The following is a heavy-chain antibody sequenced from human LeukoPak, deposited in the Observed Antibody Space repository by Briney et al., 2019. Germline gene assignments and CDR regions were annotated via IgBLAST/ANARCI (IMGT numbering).Heavy chain of an antibody. V-gene: IGHV3-30-3*01. D-gene: IGHD2-15*01. J-gene: IGHJ4*02. CDR3: ARAKTVVVVAATRSPLDY. CDR1: GFTFSSYA. CDR2: ISYDGSNK. Sequence: RSLRLSCAASGFTFSSYAMHLVRQAPGKGLEWVAVISYDGSNKYYADSVKGRFTISRDNSKNTLYLQMNSLRAEDTAVYYCARAKTVVVVAATRSPLDYWGQGTLVTVSS.